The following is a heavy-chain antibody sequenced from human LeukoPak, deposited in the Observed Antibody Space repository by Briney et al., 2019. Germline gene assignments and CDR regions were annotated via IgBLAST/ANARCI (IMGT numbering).Heavy chain of an antibody. J-gene: IGHJ5*02. CDR3: ARDGDASWGFQQYNWFDP. D-gene: IGHD3-16*01. Sequence: SETLSLTCTVSGGAISSDGYYWSWIRQHPGKGLEWIGSIYYSGSIYYNPSLKSRVTMSVDTSKNQFSLKLSSVTAADTAVYYCARDGDASWGFQQYNWFDPWGQGTLVTVSS. CDR1: GGAISSDGYY. V-gene: IGHV4-31*03. CDR2: IYYSGSI.